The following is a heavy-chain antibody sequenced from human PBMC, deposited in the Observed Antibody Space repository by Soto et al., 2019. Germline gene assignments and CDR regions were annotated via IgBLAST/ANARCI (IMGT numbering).Heavy chain of an antibody. CDR3: AGYQESWRYYGLWSYDGMDV. J-gene: IGHJ6*02. Sequence: QVQLVQSGAEVKKPGSSVKVSCKASGGTFSSYAISWVRQAPGQGLEWMGGIIPIFGTANYAQKFQGRVTITADESTGTAYMELSSLRSGDTSVYYCAGYQESWRYYGLWSYDGMDVWGQWTTVTVSS. D-gene: IGHD3-10*01. V-gene: IGHV1-69*01. CDR2: IIPIFGTA. CDR1: GGTFSSYA.